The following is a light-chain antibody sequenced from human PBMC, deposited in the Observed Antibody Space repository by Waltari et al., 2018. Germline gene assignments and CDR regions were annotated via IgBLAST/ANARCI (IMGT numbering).Light chain of an antibody. CDR2: NNN. J-gene: IGLJ2*01. V-gene: IGLV1-47*01. CDR1: SSNIVSNF. Sequence: QSVLFQPPSASGTPGQTVTISCSGSSSNIVSNFVFWYQQFPERDPKLVIYNNNQRPSGVPDRFSCSKSGTSASLTISVLRSEDEADYYCASWDDSLSGRIFGGGTKLTVL. CDR3: ASWDDSLSGRI.